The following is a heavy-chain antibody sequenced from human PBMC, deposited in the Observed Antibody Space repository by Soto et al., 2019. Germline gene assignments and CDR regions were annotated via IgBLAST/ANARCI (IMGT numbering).Heavy chain of an antibody. CDR2: IDSSSSSI. J-gene: IGHJ5*02. CDR3: ARDHRYCTNGVCCRWFDP. D-gene: IGHD2-8*01. V-gene: IGHV3-48*02. CDR1: GFTFSSYS. Sequence: GGSLRLSCAASGFTFSSYSMNWVRQAPGKGLEWVSYIDSSSSSIYYADSVKGRFTVSRDNAKNSLYLQMDSLRDEDTALYYCARDHRYCTNGVCCRWFDPWGQGTLVTVSS.